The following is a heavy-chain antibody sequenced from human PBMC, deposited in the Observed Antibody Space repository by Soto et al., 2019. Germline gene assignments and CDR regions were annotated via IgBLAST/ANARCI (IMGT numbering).Heavy chain of an antibody. D-gene: IGHD2-21*02. CDR3: AKDQTVVTLFDY. J-gene: IGHJ4*02. Sequence: GGSLRLSCAASGFSFSSLAMSCVRQAPGKGLEWFSSISGRGVDTLYADSVKGRFTISRDNSRNTLYLQVNSLRAEDTAVYYCAKDQTVVTLFDYWGQGTLVTVSS. CDR2: ISGRGVDT. CDR1: GFSFSSLA. V-gene: IGHV3-23*01.